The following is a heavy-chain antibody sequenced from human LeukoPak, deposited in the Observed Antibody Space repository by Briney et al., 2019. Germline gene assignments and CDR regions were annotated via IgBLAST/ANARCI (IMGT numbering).Heavy chain of an antibody. CDR3: AKETPYLVGAQKVDY. CDR2: ISGSGGST. Sequence: GGSLRLSCAASGFTFSSYAMSWVRQAPGKGLEWVSVISGSGGSTYYADSVKARFTISRDNSKNTLYLQMNSLRAEDTAVYYCAKETPYLVGAQKVDYWGQGTLVTVSS. D-gene: IGHD1-26*01. V-gene: IGHV3-23*01. J-gene: IGHJ4*02. CDR1: GFTFSSYA.